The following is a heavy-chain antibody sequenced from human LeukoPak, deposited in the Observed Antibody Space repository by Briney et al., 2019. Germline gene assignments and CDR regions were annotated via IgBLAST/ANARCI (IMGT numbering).Heavy chain of an antibody. Sequence: GGSLRLSCAASGLTFSSYGMHWVRQAPGKGLEWLAFIRYDGSNKDYADSVKGRFTISRDNSKNTLYLQMNGLRAEDTAVYYCANSVSDGGLEGSRQWGQGTLVTVSS. CDR1: GLTFSSYG. J-gene: IGHJ4*02. V-gene: IGHV3-30*02. CDR3: ANSVSDGGLEGSRQ. D-gene: IGHD3-16*01. CDR2: IRYDGSNK.